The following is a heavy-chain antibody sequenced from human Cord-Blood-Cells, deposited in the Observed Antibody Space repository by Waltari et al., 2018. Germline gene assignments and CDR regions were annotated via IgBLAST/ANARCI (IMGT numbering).Heavy chain of an antibody. J-gene: IGHJ6*02. CDR3: ARECGGDCYYYYYYGMDV. V-gene: IGHV1-69*01. D-gene: IGHD2-21*02. CDR1: GGTFSSYA. Sequence: QVQLVQSGAEVKKPGSSVKVSCKASGGTFSSYAISWVRRARGQGLEWMGGIIPIFGTANYAQKFQGRVTITADESTSTAYMELSSLRSEDTAVYYCARECGGDCYYYYYYGMDVWGQGTTVTVSS. CDR2: IIPIFGTA.